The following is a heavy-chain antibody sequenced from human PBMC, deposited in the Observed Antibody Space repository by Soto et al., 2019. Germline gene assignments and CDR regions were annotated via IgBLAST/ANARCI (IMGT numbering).Heavy chain of an antibody. CDR1: GYTFTSYY. D-gene: IGHD5-18*01. CDR3: ARVGGYSYGGVDY. V-gene: IGHV1-46*01. Sequence: QVQLVQSGAEVKKPGASVKVSCKASGYTFTSYYMHWVRQAPGQGLEWMGIINPSGGSTTYAQKFQGRVTMTRETSRSTVYMGLRSLSSEGTAVYYCARVGGYSYGGVDYWGQGTLVTVSS. CDR2: INPSGGST. J-gene: IGHJ4*02.